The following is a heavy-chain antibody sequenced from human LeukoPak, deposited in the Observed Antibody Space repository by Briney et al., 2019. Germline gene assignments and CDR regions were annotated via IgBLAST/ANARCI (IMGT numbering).Heavy chain of an antibody. CDR3: ARDYGWELQSVDAFDI. Sequence: ASVKVSCKASGGTFSSYAISWVRQAPGQGLEWMGGIIPIFGTANYAQKFQGRVTITADESTSTAYMELSRLRSDDTAVYYCARDYGWELQSVDAFDIWGQGTMVTVSS. D-gene: IGHD1-26*01. J-gene: IGHJ3*02. V-gene: IGHV1-69*13. CDR1: GGTFSSYA. CDR2: IIPIFGTA.